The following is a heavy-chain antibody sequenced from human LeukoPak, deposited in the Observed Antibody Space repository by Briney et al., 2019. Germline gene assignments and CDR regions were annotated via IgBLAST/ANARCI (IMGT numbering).Heavy chain of an antibody. D-gene: IGHD2-2*01. Sequence: SETLSLTCAVYGGSFSGYYWSWISQPPGKGLEWIGEINHSGSTNYNPSLKTRVTISVDTSKNQFSLKLSSVTAADTAVYYCQYQLRYYYYMDVWGKGNTVTVSS. CDR2: INHSGST. CDR1: GGSFSGYY. CDR3: QYQLRYYYYMDV. V-gene: IGHV4-34*01. J-gene: IGHJ6*03.